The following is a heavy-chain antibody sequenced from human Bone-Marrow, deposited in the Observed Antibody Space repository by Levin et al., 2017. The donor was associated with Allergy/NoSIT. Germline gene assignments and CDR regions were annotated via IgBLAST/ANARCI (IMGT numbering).Heavy chain of an antibody. CDR2: INTNTGNP. CDR1: GYTFTNYA. D-gene: IGHD3-3*01. Sequence: ASVKVSCKASGYTFTNYALNWVRQAPGQGLEWMGWINTNTGNPTYAQGFTGRFVFSLDTSVSTAYLQITGLKTQDSAVYYCARDLGHHDFWSGQRTPVDTWGPGTLVTVSS. CDR3: ARDLGHHDFWSGQRTPVDT. J-gene: IGHJ3*02. V-gene: IGHV7-4-1*02.